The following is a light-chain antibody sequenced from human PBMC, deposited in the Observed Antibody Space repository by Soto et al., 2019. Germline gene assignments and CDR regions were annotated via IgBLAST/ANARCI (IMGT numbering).Light chain of an antibody. J-gene: IGKJ4*01. CDR3: QQYNDWPLT. V-gene: IGKV3-15*01. Sequence: EVVMTQSPATLSVSPGEGATLSCRASQSITSNLAWYQQKPGQAPRLLIYGTFSRASDIPVRFSGSGSGTEFTLTISSLQSEDFAVYYCQQYNDWPLTFGGGTEVEIK. CDR2: GTF. CDR1: QSITSN.